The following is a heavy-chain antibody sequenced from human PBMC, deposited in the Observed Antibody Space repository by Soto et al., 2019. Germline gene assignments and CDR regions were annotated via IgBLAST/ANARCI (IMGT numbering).Heavy chain of an antibody. CDR3: ATRIAVAGYYFDY. Sequence: LETLSLTCTVSGGSISSSSSSSNYWGCIRQPPGKGLEWIGSIYYSGSTYYNPSLKSRVTISVDTSKNQFSLKLSSVTAADTAVYYCATRIAVAGYYFDYWGQGTLVTVSS. CDR2: IYYSGST. J-gene: IGHJ4*02. V-gene: IGHV4-39*01. CDR1: GGSISSSSSSSNY. D-gene: IGHD6-19*01.